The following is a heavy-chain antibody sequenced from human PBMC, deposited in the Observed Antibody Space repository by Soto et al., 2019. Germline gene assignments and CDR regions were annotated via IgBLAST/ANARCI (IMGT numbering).Heavy chain of an antibody. CDR2: MNPSSGNT. J-gene: IGHJ4*01. CDR3: AKARKGGHTATDY. D-gene: IGHD5-18*01. Sequence: QVQLVQSGAEVKKPGASVKVSCKPSGYTLTGFDINWVRQATGQGLEWMGWMNPSSGNTGYAPKFQGRVIMTWDTSINTAYMELSSLRSEDTAVYYCAKARKGGHTATDYWGQGTPVIVSS. CDR1: GYTLTGFD. V-gene: IGHV1-8*01.